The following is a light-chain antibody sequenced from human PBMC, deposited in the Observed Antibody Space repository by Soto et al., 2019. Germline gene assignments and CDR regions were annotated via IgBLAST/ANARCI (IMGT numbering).Light chain of an antibody. CDR3: SSYAGSNNFV. CDR2: EVT. V-gene: IGLV2-8*01. Sequence: QSLLTQPPSSSVSPGQSVTISCTGTIGDVGGYNYVSWYQQHPGKAPKLMIFEVTRRPSGVPDRFSGSKSGNTASLTVSGLQAEDEADYYCSSYAGSNNFVFGSGTKVTVL. J-gene: IGLJ1*01. CDR1: IGDVGGYNY.